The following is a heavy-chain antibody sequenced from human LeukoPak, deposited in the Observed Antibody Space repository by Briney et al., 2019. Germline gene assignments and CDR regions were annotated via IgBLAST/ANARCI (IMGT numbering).Heavy chain of an antibody. CDR1: GYTLSELP. CDR3: STDRSGSYLDGGVAYYMDV. D-gene: IGHD1-26*01. J-gene: IGHJ6*03. CDR2: FDPEDGGI. Sequence: ASVKLSCKVSGYTLSELPMHWVRQAPGKGLEWMGSFDPEDGGIIYAQKFQGRVTMTEDTSTDTAYMELSSLRSEDTAVYFCSTDRSGSYLDGGVAYYMDVWGKGTTVTVSS. V-gene: IGHV1-24*01.